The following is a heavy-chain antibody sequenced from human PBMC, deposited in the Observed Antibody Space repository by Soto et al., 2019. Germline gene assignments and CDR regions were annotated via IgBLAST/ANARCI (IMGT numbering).Heavy chain of an antibody. CDR1: AYPFTSFY. V-gene: IGHV1-46*01. J-gene: IGHJ4*02. CDR3: AREGTDYGDYDY. D-gene: IGHD4-17*01. CDR2: INPSGGST. Sequence: QVQLVQSGAEVKKPGASVKISCKASAYPFTSFYIHWVRQAPGQGLECMGMINPSGGSTTYAQKFQGSVTLTRDTSKNTVYMELTGLKYDDTAMYFCAREGTDYGDYDYWGQGTLVTVSS.